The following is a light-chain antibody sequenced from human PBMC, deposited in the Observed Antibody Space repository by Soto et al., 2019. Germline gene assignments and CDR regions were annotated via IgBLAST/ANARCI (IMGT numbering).Light chain of an antibody. CDR2: VAS. J-gene: IGKJ4*01. V-gene: IGKV1-39*01. Sequence: DIQMTQSPSSLSASVGDRVTITCRASQSISSYLNWYQQRPGKAPNLLIFVASSLQSGVPSRFSGSGSGTDFTLTISSLQPEDFATYFCQQSYNSPPLTFGGGTKVEIK. CDR1: QSISSY. CDR3: QQSYNSPPLT.